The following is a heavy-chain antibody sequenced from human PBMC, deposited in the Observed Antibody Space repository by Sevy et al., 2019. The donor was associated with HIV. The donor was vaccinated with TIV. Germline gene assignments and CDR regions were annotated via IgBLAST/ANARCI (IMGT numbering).Heavy chain of an antibody. D-gene: IGHD1-26*01. Sequence: GGSLRLSCAASGFTFSPYWMTWVRQAPGKGLEWVANIRPDGSDKYYVDSVKGRFTISRDNAKNSLYLQMNSLRADDTAMYYWGGGVGLDCGGRGALVTVSS. V-gene: IGHV3-7*01. CDR3: GGGVGLDC. CDR2: IRPDGSDK. CDR1: GFTFSPYW. J-gene: IGHJ4*02.